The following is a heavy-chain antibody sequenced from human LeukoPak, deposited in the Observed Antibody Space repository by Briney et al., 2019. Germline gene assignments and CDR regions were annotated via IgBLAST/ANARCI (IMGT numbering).Heavy chain of an antibody. CDR3: VKEISSSRSS. Sequence: GGSLRLSCSASGCTFSHYPMHWVRQAPGKRLEYVSAITSNGDRTFYAASVKGRFTISRDNSKNTLNLQMSSLRPEDTAIYYCVKEISSSRSSWGQGTLVTVPS. V-gene: IGHV3-64D*06. J-gene: IGHJ5*02. CDR1: GCTFSHYP. D-gene: IGHD6-13*01. CDR2: ITSNGDRT.